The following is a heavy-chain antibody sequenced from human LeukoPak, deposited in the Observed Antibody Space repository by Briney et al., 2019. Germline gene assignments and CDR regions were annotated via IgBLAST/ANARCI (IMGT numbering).Heavy chain of an antibody. CDR1: GGTFSSYA. Sequence: ASVKVSCKASGGTFSSYAISWVRQAPGQGLEWMGGIIPIFGTANYAQKFQGRVTMTTDTSTSTAYMELSSLRSEDTAVYYCARGAWSPTAYYYYYMDVWGKGTTVTVSS. J-gene: IGHJ6*03. V-gene: IGHV1-69*05. CDR2: IIPIFGTA. D-gene: IGHD3-3*01. CDR3: ARGAWSPTAYYYYYMDV.